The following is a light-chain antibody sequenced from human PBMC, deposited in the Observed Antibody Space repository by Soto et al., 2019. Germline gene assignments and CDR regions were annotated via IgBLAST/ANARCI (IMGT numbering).Light chain of an antibody. CDR2: GAS. V-gene: IGKV3-20*01. CDR1: QSVGSNY. J-gene: IGKJ1*01. CDR3: QQYGGSVQT. Sequence: ETVLTQFPGTLSLSPGESATLSCRARQSVGSNYLAWYPQRPGQLPHLLIFGASHRAPDIPDRFSGSGSGTDFTLTISRLEPEDFAVYYCQQYGGSVQTFGQGTKVDI.